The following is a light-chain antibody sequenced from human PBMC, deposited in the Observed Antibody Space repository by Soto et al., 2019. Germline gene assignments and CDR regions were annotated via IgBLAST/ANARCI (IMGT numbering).Light chain of an antibody. CDR3: QHLWT. V-gene: IGKV1-5*03. CDR1: QSISSW. Sequence: DIQMTQSPSTLSASVGDRVTITCRASQSISSWLAWYQQKPGKAPKLLIYKASSLESGVPSRFSGSGSGTEFTLTISSLQPDDFANYYCQHLWTFGQGTKVEIK. CDR2: KAS. J-gene: IGKJ1*01.